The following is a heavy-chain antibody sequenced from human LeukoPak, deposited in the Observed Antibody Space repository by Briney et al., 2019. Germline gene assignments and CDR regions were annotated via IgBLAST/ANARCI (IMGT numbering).Heavy chain of an antibody. CDR3: ERRRGSYFDY. V-gene: IGHV5-51*01. CDR2: IYPGDSDT. J-gene: IGHJ4*02. CDR1: GYRFISDW. Sequence: GESLKISCKRPGYRFISDWSGWVGQMPGKGLEWMGIIYPGDSDTRYSPSFQGQVPISADKSITTAYLQWGSRKPSDPAMYYCERRRGSYFDYWGQGTLVTVSS.